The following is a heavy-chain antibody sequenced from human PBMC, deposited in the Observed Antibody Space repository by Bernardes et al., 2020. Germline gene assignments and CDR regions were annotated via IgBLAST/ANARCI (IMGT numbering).Heavy chain of an antibody. CDR3: ARDGGSGSYEKVNWYFDL. D-gene: IGHD3-10*01. V-gene: IGHV3-7*01. Sequence: GGSLRLSCAASGFTFSSYWMSWVRQAPGKGLEWVANIKQDGSEKYYVDSVKGRFTISRDNAKNSLYLQMNSLRAEDTAVYYCARDGGSGSYEKVNWYFDLWGRGTLVTVSS. CDR1: GFTFSSYW. J-gene: IGHJ2*01. CDR2: IKQDGSEK.